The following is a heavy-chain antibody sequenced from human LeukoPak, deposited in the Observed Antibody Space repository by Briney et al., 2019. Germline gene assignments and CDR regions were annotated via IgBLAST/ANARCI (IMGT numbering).Heavy chain of an antibody. D-gene: IGHD2/OR15-2a*01. CDR1: GGSFSSDTTYY. CDR3: ATRIYGGGHQLYNWFDP. J-gene: IGHJ5*02. V-gene: IGHV4-39*01. CDR2: VYYTGST. Sequence: SETLSLTCSVSGGSFSSDTTYYWGWIRQPPGKGLEWVGRVYYTGSTNYNPSLKSRVIISVDTSKNKFSLRLSSLTAADTAVYYCATRIYGGGHQLYNWFDPWGQGTLVTVSS.